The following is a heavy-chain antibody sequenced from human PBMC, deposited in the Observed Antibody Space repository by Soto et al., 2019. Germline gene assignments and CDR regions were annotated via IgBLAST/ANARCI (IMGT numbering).Heavy chain of an antibody. CDR3: ARATPAASADF. CDR1: GGSNISDGYY. Sequence: SETLSLTRTVSGGSNISDGYYWSWIRQHPGKGLEWMAYISYSGSSYSNPYLKSRVTISADTSKNQFSLRLTSVTAADTAVYFCARATPAASADFWGQGTPVTVS. V-gene: IGHV4-31*03. J-gene: IGHJ4*02. D-gene: IGHD2-2*01. CDR2: ISYSGSS.